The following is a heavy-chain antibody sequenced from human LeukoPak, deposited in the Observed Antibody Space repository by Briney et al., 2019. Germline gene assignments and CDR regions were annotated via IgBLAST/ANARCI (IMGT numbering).Heavy chain of an antibody. CDR1: GYTFIAYY. V-gene: IGHV1-8*02. CDR3: ARVGRRYSGYVILGGFDP. CDR2: MNPNSGNT. Sequence: ASVKVSCKASGYTFIAYYMHWVRQAPGQGLEWMGWMNPNSGNTGYAQKFQGRVTMTRNTSISTAYMELSSLRSEDTAVYYCARVGRRYSGYVILGGFDPWGQGTLVTVSS. D-gene: IGHD5-12*01. J-gene: IGHJ5*02.